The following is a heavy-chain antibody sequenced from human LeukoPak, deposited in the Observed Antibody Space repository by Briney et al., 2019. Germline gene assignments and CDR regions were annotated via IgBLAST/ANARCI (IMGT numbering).Heavy chain of an antibody. CDR1: GGSISSGSYY. D-gene: IGHD6-19*01. J-gene: IGHJ3*02. CDR2: IYTSGST. V-gene: IGHV4-61*02. Sequence: SSQTLSLTCTVSGGSISSGSYYWSWIRQPAGKGLEWIGRIYTSGSTNYNPSLKSRVTISVDTPKNHFSLMVTSVTAADTAVYYCARHLTFGFGSGDAFDIWGQGVMVTVSS. CDR3: ARHLTFGFGSGDAFDI.